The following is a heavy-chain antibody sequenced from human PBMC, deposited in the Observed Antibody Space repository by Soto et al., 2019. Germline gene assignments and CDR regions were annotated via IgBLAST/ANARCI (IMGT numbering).Heavy chain of an antibody. Sequence: PSETLSLTCTVSGGSISSSSYYWGWIRQPPGKGLEWIGSIYYSGSTYYNPSLKSRVTISVDTSKNQFSLKLSSVTAADTAVYYCANIVVVPAATLTGAFDIWGQGTMVTVSS. CDR3: ANIVVVPAATLTGAFDI. J-gene: IGHJ3*02. CDR1: GGSISSSSYY. V-gene: IGHV4-39*01. D-gene: IGHD2-2*01. CDR2: IYYSGST.